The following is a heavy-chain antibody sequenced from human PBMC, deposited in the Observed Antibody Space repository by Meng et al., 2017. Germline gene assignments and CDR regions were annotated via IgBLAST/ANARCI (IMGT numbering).Heavy chain of an antibody. J-gene: IGHJ4*02. CDR1: GFTFSSYG. CDR3: ARDFAGGDYSYFDY. CDR2: IWYDGSNK. Sequence: GESLKISCAASGFTFSSYGMHWVRQAPGKGLEWVAVIWYDGSNKYYADSVKGRFTISRDNSKNTLYLKMNSLRAEDTAVYYCARDFAGGDYSYFDYWGQGTLVTVSS. V-gene: IGHV3-33*01. D-gene: IGHD2-21*02.